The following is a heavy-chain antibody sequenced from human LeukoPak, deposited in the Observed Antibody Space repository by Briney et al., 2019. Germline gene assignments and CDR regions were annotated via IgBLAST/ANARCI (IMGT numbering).Heavy chain of an antibody. D-gene: IGHD3-22*01. J-gene: IGHJ4*02. CDR1: GFTFGSYS. Sequence: GGSLRLSCAASGFTFGSYSMNWVRQAPGKGLEWVSSISSSSSYIYYADSVKGRFTISRDNAKNSLYLQMNSLRAEDTAVYYCARDAIYYDSSGSFDYWGQGTLVTVSS. CDR2: ISSSSSYI. CDR3: ARDAIYYDSSGSFDY. V-gene: IGHV3-21*01.